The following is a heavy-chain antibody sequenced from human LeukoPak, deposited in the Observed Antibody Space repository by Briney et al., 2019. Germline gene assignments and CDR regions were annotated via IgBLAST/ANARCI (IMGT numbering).Heavy chain of an antibody. CDR3: AREIIVATISRWFDP. J-gene: IGHJ5*02. V-gene: IGHV4-39*02. Sequence: SETLSLTCTVSGGSISSSSYYWGWIRQPPGKGLEWIGSIYYGGSTYYNPSLKSRVTISVDTSKNQFSLKLSSVTAADTAVYYCAREIIVATISRWFDPWGQRTLVTVSS. CDR2: IYYGGST. CDR1: GGSISSSSYY. D-gene: IGHD5-12*01.